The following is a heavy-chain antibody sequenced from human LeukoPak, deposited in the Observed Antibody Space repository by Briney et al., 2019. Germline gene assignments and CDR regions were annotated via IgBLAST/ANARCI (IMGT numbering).Heavy chain of an antibody. CDR2: INPNSGDT. CDR3: ARTPVLLRYFDQNWFDP. D-gene: IGHD3-9*01. CDR1: GYTFTGYY. J-gene: IGHJ5*02. Sequence: ASVKVSCKASGYTFTGYYMHWVRQAPGQGLEWMGWINPNSGDTNYAQKFQGRVTMTRDTSISTAYMELSRLRSDDTAVYYCARTPVLLRYFDQNWFDPWGQGTLVTVSS. V-gene: IGHV1-2*02.